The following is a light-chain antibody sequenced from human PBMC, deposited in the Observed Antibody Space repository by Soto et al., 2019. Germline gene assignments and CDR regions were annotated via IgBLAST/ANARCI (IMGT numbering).Light chain of an antibody. CDR1: DSNIGNNA. CDR2: RNN. J-gene: IGLJ3*02. V-gene: IGLV1-36*01. CDR3: AAWEDSLDAQV. Sequence: QSVLTQPPSVSGAPRPRVTIACSGSDSNIGNNAVNWYQLVPGKAPKVVIYRNNVVLSGVSDRFAGSKSRTSASLAISRLQSEDEAYYYCAAWEDSLDAQVFGGGTKLTVL.